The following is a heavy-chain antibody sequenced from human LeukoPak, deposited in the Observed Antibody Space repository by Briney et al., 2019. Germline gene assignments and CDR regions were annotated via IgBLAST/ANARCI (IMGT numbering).Heavy chain of an antibody. CDR3: AEEPTSSGWFDP. D-gene: IGHD3-10*01. J-gene: IGHJ5*02. Sequence: GGSLRLSCAASGFTFRSYAMSWVRQAPGKGLEWVSAISGSGGRTYYADSVKGRFTISRDNSKNTLYLQMNSLRAEDTAVYSCAEEPTSSGWFDPWGQGTLVTVSS. CDR1: GFTFRSYA. V-gene: IGHV3-23*01. CDR2: ISGSGGRT.